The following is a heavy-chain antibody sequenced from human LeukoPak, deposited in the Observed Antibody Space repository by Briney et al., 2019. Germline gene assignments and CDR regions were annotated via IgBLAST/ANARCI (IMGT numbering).Heavy chain of an antibody. J-gene: IGHJ4*02. D-gene: IGHD4-23*01. V-gene: IGHV3-74*01. Sequence: GGSLRLSCAASGFTFSSYWIHWVRQAPGKGLVWVSHINPDGSSTNYADSVKGRFTISRDNAKNTLYLQMNSLRADDTAIYYCARAAVASSRPYYYFEYWGQGILVTVSS. CDR1: GFTFSSYW. CDR2: INPDGSST. CDR3: ARAAVASSRPYYYFEY.